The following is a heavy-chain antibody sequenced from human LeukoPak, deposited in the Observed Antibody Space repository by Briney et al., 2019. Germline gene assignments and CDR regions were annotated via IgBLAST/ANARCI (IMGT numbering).Heavy chain of an antibody. CDR3: ARLPSGYSWYYFDS. CDR1: GYSVSSYW. D-gene: IGHD5-12*01. J-gene: IGHJ4*02. Sequence: GGSLQICCKGSGYSVSSYWIGWGRQVPGKGLGWRGVIYPGGSDTRYTPSFQRQVTISADKSISTAYLQWSSLRASDTAMYYCARLPSGYSWYYFDSWGQGTLVTVSS. CDR2: IYPGGSDT. V-gene: IGHV5-51*01.